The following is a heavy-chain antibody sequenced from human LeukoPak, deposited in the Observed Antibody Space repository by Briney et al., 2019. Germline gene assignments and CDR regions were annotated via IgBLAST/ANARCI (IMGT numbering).Heavy chain of an antibody. V-gene: IGHV3-20*04. CDR3: ASRSGWYVY. J-gene: IGHJ4*02. CDR1: GFPFDDYG. D-gene: IGHD6-19*01. Sequence: SGGSLRLFXAVSGFPFDDYGMRWVRQAPGKGLVSVSGINWYGGSPGYADPVKGRFTISRDNAKNSLYLQMNSLRAEDTALYYCASRSGWYVYWGQGTLVTVSS. CDR2: INWYGGSP.